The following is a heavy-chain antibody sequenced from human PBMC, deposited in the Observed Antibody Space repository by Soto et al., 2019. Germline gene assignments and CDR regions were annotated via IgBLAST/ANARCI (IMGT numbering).Heavy chain of an antibody. CDR1: GGSISTYF. V-gene: IGHV4-4*07. CDR2: IYTTGST. CDR3: AREGGYFDSSGSGVYHYHGVDV. J-gene: IGHJ6*02. D-gene: IGHD3-22*01. Sequence: QVQLQESGPGLVKPSETLSLTCTVSGGSISTYFWSWIRQPAGGGLEWIGRIYTTGSTNYNPSLKSRVTMSLDTSRNQFSLKLSSGTAADTAVYYCAREGGYFDSSGSGVYHYHGVDVWGQGTTVTVSS.